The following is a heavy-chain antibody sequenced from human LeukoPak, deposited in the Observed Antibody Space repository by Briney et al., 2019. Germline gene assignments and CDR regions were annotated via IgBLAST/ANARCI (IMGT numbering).Heavy chain of an antibody. CDR2: IYYSGST. CDR3: ASESSITMVRGVMGWFDP. J-gene: IGHJ5*02. CDR1: SGSISSYY. D-gene: IGHD3-10*01. Sequence: PSETLSLTCTVSSGSISSYYWSWIRQPPGKGLEWIGYIYYSGSTNYNPSLKSRVTISVDTSKNQFSLKLSSVTAADTAVYYCASESSITMVRGVMGWFDPWGQGTLVTVSS. V-gene: IGHV4-59*01.